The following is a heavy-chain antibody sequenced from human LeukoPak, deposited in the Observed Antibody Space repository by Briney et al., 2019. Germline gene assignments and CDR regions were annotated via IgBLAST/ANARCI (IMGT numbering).Heavy chain of an antibody. CDR1: GGSISGYY. J-gene: IGHJ4*02. CDR3: ARSSSGWYAAFDY. V-gene: IGHV4-59*01. Sequence: TSETLSLTCTVSGGSISGYYWSWIRRPPGKGLEWIGYIYYSGSTNYNPSLKSRVTISVDTSKNQFSLKLSSVTAADTAVYYCARSSSGWYAAFDYWGQGTLVTVSS. D-gene: IGHD6-19*01. CDR2: IYYSGST.